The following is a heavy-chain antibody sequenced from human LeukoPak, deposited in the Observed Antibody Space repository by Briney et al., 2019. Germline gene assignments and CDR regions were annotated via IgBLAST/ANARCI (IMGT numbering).Heavy chain of an antibody. D-gene: IGHD3-22*01. CDR2: INSNSGGT. CDR1: GYTFTGYY. CDR3: ARGSSAMIVVVITTGDY. J-gene: IGHJ4*02. V-gene: IGHV1-2*02. Sequence: GASVKVSCKASGYTFTGYYMHWVRQAPGQGLDWMGWINSNSGGTNYAQKFLGRVTMTRDTSISTAYMELSRLRSDDTAVYYCARGSSAMIVVVITTGDYWGQGTLVTVSS.